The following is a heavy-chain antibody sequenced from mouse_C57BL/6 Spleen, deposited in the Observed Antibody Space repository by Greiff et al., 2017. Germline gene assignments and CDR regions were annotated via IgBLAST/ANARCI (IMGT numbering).Heavy chain of an antibody. CDR3: ARRDYGSSYWYFDV. Sequence: EVQLVESGGGLVKPGGSLKLSCAASGFTFSSYTMSWVRQTPEKRLEWVATISGGGGNTYYPDNAKNTLYLQMSSLRSEDTALYYCARRDYGSSYWYFDVWGTGTTVTVSS. V-gene: IGHV5-9*01. CDR2: ISGGGGNT. J-gene: IGHJ1*03. D-gene: IGHD1-1*01. CDR1: GFTFSSYT.